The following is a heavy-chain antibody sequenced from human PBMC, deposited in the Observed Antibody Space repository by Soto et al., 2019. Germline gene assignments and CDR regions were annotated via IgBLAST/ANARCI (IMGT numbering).Heavy chain of an antibody. Sequence: GASVKVSCKASGYTFTGYYMHWVRQAPGQGLEWMGWINPNSGGTNYAQKFQGWVTMTRDTSISTAYMELSRLRSDDTAVYYCARAHFMVRGVIITPNYYYYGMDVWGQGTTVTVSS. J-gene: IGHJ6*02. D-gene: IGHD3-10*01. CDR2: INPNSGGT. V-gene: IGHV1-2*04. CDR3: ARAHFMVRGVIITPNYYYYGMDV. CDR1: GYTFTGYY.